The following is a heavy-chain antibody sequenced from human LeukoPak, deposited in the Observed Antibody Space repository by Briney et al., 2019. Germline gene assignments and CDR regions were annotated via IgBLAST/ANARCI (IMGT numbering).Heavy chain of an antibody. CDR1: GGSISSSSYS. D-gene: IGHD3-10*01. V-gene: IGHV4-39*01. CDR2: IYYSGGT. Sequence: SETLSLTCTVSGGSISSSSYSWGWIRQPPGKGLEWIGSIYYSGGTDYNPSLKSRVTISVDTSKNQFSLKLSSVTAADTAVYYCARRGGPSYYWGQGTQVTVSS. CDR3: ARRGGPSYY. J-gene: IGHJ4*02.